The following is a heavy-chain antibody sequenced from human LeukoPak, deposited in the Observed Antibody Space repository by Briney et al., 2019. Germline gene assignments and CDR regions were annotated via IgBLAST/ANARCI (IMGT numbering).Heavy chain of an antibody. Sequence: GGSLRLSCAASRFTFSSYSMNWVRQAPGKGLEWVSSISSSSSYIYYADSVKGRFTISRDNAKNSLYLQMNSLRAEDTAVYYCARDLTVGATVRYFDYWGQGTLVTVSS. D-gene: IGHD1-26*01. CDR1: RFTFSSYS. V-gene: IGHV3-21*01. CDR2: ISSSSSYI. J-gene: IGHJ4*02. CDR3: ARDLTVGATVRYFDY.